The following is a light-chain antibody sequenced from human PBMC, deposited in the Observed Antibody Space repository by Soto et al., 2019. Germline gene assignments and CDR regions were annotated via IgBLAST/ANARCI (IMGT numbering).Light chain of an antibody. CDR2: DAS. V-gene: IGKV1-33*01. J-gene: IGKJ2*01. CDR3: QHYENLPYT. Sequence: DIPMTQSPSSLSASVGDRVTITCQASQDINKYLNWYQQKPGKAPQLLIYDASKLETGVPSSFSGSSAGTDFTLTISSLQPEDIATYYCQHYENLPYTFGQGTKVEIK. CDR1: QDINKY.